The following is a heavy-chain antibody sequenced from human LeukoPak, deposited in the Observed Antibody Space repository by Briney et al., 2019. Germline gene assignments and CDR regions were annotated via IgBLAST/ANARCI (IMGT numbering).Heavy chain of an antibody. D-gene: IGHD3-10*01. J-gene: IGHJ4*02. Sequence: SETLSLTCTVSGGSISSGSYYWSWIRQPAGKGLEWIGRIYTSGSTNYNPSLKSRVTISVDTSKNQFSLKLSSVTAADTAVYYCARVPYYYGSGIDYWGQGTLVTVSS. V-gene: IGHV4-61*02. CDR1: GGSISSGSYY. CDR2: IYTSGST. CDR3: ARVPYYYGSGIDY.